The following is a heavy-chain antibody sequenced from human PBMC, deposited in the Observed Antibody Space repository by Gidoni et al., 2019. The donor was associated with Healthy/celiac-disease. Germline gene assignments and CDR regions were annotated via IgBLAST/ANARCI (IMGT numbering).Heavy chain of an antibody. CDR2: INHSGST. J-gene: IGHJ3*02. Sequence: QVPLQPRGAGLLKPSETLSLTCAVYVGSFSGYYWSWIRQPPGKGLEWIGEINHSGSTNYNPSLKSCVTISVATSKNQFSLKLSSVTAADTAVYYCVSSSGIHGDAFDIWGQGTMVTVSS. CDR3: VSSSGIHGDAFDI. V-gene: IGHV4-34*01. CDR1: VGSFSGYY. D-gene: IGHD1-26*01.